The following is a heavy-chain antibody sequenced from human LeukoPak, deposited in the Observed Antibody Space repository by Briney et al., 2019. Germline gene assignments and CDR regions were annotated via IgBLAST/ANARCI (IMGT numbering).Heavy chain of an antibody. CDR1: GGSISSYY. J-gene: IGHJ4*02. V-gene: IGHV4-59*01. Sequence: SETLSLPCTVSGGSISSYYWSWLRQPPVKGQEWIGCIYYSGSTNYNPSLKSRVTISVDTSKNQFSLNLCSVTAADTGVYYCARDHEYSSSWPYYFDYWGQGTLVTVSS. CDR3: ARDHEYSSSWPYYFDY. D-gene: IGHD6-13*01. CDR2: IYYSGST.